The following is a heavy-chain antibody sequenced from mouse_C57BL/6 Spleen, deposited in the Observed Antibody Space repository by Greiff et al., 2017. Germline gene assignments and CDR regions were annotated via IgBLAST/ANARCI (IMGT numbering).Heavy chain of an antibody. D-gene: IGHD1-1*01. Sequence: QVQLQQPGAELVKPGASVKMSCKASGYTFTSYWITWVKQRPGQGLEWIGDIYPGSGSTNYNEKFKSKATLTVDTSSSTAYMQLSSLTSEDSAVYYCARDYGSSPAWFAYWGQGTLVTGSA. J-gene: IGHJ3*01. CDR2: IYPGSGST. CDR3: ARDYGSSPAWFAY. CDR1: GYTFTSYW. V-gene: IGHV1-55*01.